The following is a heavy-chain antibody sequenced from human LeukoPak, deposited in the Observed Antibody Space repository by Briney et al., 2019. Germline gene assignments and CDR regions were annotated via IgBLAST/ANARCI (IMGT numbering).Heavy chain of an antibody. V-gene: IGHV3-21*01. CDR1: GFTFSSYS. CDR2: ISSSSSYI. CDR3: ARSCRDGYNYYFDY. J-gene: IGHJ4*02. Sequence: GGSLRLSCAASGFTFSSYSMNWVRQAPGKGLEWVSSISSSSSYIYYADSVKGRLTISRDNAKNSLYLQMNSLRAEDTAVYYCARSCRDGYNYYFDYWGQGTLVTVSS. D-gene: IGHD5-24*01.